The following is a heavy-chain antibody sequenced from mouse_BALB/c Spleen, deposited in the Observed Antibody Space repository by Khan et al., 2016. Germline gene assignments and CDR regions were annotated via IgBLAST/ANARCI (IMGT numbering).Heavy chain of an antibody. Sequence: EVQLKESGPGLVKPSPSLSLTCTATGYSITSDYAWNWIRQFPPNKQEWVSNLPYNGTTRYNPSLKSRTSITPDTSTNQSFLQFTSVTTEDTATYYCAYDNYYAWFPYWGQGTLVTVSA. V-gene: IGHV3-2*02. D-gene: IGHD2-3*01. CDR3: AYDNYYAWFPY. J-gene: IGHJ3*01. CDR1: GYSITSDYA. CDR2: LPYNGTT.